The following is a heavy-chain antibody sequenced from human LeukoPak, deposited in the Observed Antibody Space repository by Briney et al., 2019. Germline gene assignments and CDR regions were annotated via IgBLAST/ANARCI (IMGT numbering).Heavy chain of an antibody. CDR3: ARGGELFSSDY. CDR1: GYTFTGYY. D-gene: IGHD3-10*01. Sequence: ASVKVSCKTSGYTFTGYYMHWVRQAPGQGLEWMGWINPNSGGTNYAQKFQGRVTMTRNTSISTAYMELSSLRSEDTAVYYCARGGELFSSDYWGQGTLVTVSS. CDR2: INPNSGGT. V-gene: IGHV1-2*02. J-gene: IGHJ4*02.